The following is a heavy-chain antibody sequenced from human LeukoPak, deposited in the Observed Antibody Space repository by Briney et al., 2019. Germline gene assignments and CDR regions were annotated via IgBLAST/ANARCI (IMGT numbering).Heavy chain of an antibody. CDR1: GYTFTSYD. J-gene: IGHJ4*02. CDR3: ARVVRYCSSTSCYLDY. V-gene: IGHV1-8*01. D-gene: IGHD2-2*01. Sequence: ASVKVSCKASGYTFTSYDINWVRQATGQGLEWMGWMNPNSGNTVFAQKFQGRVTMTRNTSISTAYMELSSLRSEDTAVYYCARVVRYCSSTSCYLDYWGQGTLVTVSS. CDR2: MNPNSGNT.